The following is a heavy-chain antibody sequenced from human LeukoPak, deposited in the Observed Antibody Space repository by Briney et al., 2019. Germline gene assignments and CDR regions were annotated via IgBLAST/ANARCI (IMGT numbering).Heavy chain of an antibody. J-gene: IGHJ4*02. V-gene: IGHV3-7*01. D-gene: IGHD3-3*02. CDR1: GFTFSSYA. CDR3: ASRAHFWSGPGG. Sequence: GGSLRLSCAASGFTFSSYAMSWVRQAPGKGLEWVANIKQDGSEQYYMDSVKGRFTISRDNAKNSLYLQMNSLRAEDTAVYYCASRAHFWSGPGGWGQGTLVTVSS. CDR2: IKQDGSEQ.